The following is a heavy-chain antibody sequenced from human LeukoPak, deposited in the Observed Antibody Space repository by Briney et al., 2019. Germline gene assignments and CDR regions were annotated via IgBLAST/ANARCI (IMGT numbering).Heavy chain of an antibody. CDR2: ISSGAGTT. V-gene: IGHV3-48*03. Sequence: PGGSLRLSCVASGFTFSNYEMNWVRQAPGKGLEWVSYISSGAGTTHYADSVKGRFTISRDNAKNSLYLQMNNLRAEDTAVYYCAREEAAVIPFDYWGQGTLVTVSS. D-gene: IGHD6-25*01. CDR1: GFTFSNYE. J-gene: IGHJ4*02. CDR3: AREEAAVIPFDY.